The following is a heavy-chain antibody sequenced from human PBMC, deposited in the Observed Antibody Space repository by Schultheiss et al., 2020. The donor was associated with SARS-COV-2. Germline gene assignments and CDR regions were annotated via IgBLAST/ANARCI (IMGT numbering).Heavy chain of an antibody. CDR1: GGSISAYY. Sequence: ETLSLTCPVSGGSISAYYWGWIRQPPGKGLEWIGYVNNNGGSTYNPSLNSRVTISTDTSENHFSLRLSSVTAADTAVYYCARGLPYDYWSGPYLDYWGQGTLVTVSS. CDR2: VNNNGGS. D-gene: IGHD3-3*01. CDR3: ARGLPYDYWSGPYLDY. V-gene: IGHV4-59*01. J-gene: IGHJ4*02.